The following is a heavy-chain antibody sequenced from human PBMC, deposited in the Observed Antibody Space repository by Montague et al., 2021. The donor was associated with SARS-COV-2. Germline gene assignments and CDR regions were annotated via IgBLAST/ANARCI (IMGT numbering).Heavy chain of an antibody. D-gene: IGHD1-26*01. J-gene: IGHJ4*02. V-gene: IGHV3-48*03. Sequence: SLRLSCAASGFTFSSYEMNWVRQAPGKGLEWVSYISSSGSTIYYADSVKGRFTISRDNSKSTLYLQMDSLRAEDTAVYYCAKMPYSGTYYFDYWGLGTLRHRLR. CDR1: GFTFSSYE. CDR2: ISSSGSTI. CDR3: AKMPYSGTYYFDY.